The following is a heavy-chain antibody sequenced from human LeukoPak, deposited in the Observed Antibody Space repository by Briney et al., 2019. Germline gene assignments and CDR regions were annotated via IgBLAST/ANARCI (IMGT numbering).Heavy chain of an antibody. CDR1: GGSFSGYY. CDR2: INHSGST. V-gene: IGHV4-34*01. J-gene: IGHJ6*03. D-gene: IGHD3-10*01. CDR3: ARGLAKWFGDPIIQYYYMDV. Sequence: SSETLSLTCAVYGGSFSGYYWSWIRQPPGKGLEWIGEINHSGSTNYNPSLKSRVTMSVDTSKNQFSLKLSSVTAADTAVYYCARGLAKWFGDPIIQYYYMDVWGKGTTVTISS.